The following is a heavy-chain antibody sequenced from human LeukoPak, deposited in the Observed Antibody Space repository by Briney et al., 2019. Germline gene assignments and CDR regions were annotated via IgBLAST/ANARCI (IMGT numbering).Heavy chain of an antibody. D-gene: IGHD3-16*01. Sequence: PSETLSLTCTVSGYSSSSGYYWGWIRQPPGKGLEWIGSIYHSGSTYYNPSLKSRVTISVDTSKNQFSLKLSSVTAADTAVYYCARGGRYRNWFDPWGQGTLVTVSS. CDR2: IYHSGST. V-gene: IGHV4-38-2*02. J-gene: IGHJ5*02. CDR3: ARGGRYRNWFDP. CDR1: GYSSSSGYY.